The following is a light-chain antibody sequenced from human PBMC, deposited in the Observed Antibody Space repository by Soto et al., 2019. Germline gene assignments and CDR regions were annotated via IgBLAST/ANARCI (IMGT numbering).Light chain of an antibody. CDR3: QQYGRAPLT. CDR1: QTVSSNY. CDR2: AAS. Sequence: IVLTQSPGTLSLSPGERATLSCRASQTVSSNYLAWYQQKPGQAPRLLIYAASTRATGIPDRFSRSGSGTDFTLTSSRLQPEDFAVYYCQQYGRAPLTFGGGTKVEIK. J-gene: IGKJ4*01. V-gene: IGKV3-20*01.